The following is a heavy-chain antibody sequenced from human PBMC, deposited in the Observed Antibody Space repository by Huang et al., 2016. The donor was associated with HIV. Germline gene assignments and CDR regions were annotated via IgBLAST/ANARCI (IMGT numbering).Heavy chain of an antibody. Sequence: QVQLQQWGAGLLKPSGVLSLKCAVYGGSLSDYYWTWIRQSPGKGLEWIGEVNHRGFSTDNPSLRSGVTMSVDMSKNQFSLNLTSLTVADTAVYYCARPRMTATASDSTWSFFDSWGQGTLVIVSS. V-gene: IGHV4-34*02. J-gene: IGHJ4*02. CDR2: VNHRGFS. CDR3: ARPRMTATASDSTWSFFDS. CDR1: GGSLSDYY. D-gene: IGHD2-21*02.